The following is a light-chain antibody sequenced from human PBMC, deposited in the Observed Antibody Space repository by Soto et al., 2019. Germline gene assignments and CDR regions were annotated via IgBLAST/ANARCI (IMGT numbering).Light chain of an antibody. Sequence: DIQFTQFPSVLSASVGDRVTITCRASQGISSYLAWYQQKPGKAPKLLIYAASTLQSGVPSRFSGSGSGTEFTLTISSLQSEDCAIYYCQQADTFPITFGQGTRLEI. CDR1: QGISSY. CDR3: QQADTFPIT. CDR2: AAS. J-gene: IGKJ5*01. V-gene: IGKV1-9*01.